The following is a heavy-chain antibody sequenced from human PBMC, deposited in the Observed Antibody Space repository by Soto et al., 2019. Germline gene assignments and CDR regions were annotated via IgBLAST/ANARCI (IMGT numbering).Heavy chain of an antibody. D-gene: IGHD2-15*01. J-gene: IGHJ4*02. CDR3: AGRWGRSFDY. Sequence: PSETLSLTCTVSGDAISSGGYSRNWIRQPPGKGLEWIGYTYYTGGATYNPSLKSRVTISVDTSKNQFSLKLSSVTAADTAVYYCAGRWGRSFDYWGQGTLVTVSS. CDR2: TYYTGGA. CDR1: GDAISSGGYS. V-gene: IGHV4-30-2*01.